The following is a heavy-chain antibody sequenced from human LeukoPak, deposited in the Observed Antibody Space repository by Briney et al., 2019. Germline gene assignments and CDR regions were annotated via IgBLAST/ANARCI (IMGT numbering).Heavy chain of an antibody. J-gene: IGHJ6*02. CDR1: GFAFSTYA. CDR2: ISTSGRAT. D-gene: IGHD3-10*01. Sequence: GGSLRLSCAASGFAFSTYAMTWVRQAPEKGLQWVSTISTSGRATYYADSVKGRFTISRDNSKNTLYLQMNSLRAEDTAVYYCARGALWFGEFPTGMDVWGQGTTVTVSS. CDR3: ARGALWFGEFPTGMDV. V-gene: IGHV3-23*01.